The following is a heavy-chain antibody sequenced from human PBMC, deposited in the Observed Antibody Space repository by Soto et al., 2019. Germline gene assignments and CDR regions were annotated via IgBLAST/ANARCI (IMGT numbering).Heavy chain of an antibody. D-gene: IGHD3-22*01. CDR1: GYSFTSYW. V-gene: IGHV5-51*01. Sequence: PGESLKISCKGSGYSFTSYWIGWVRQMPGKGLEWMGIIYPGDSDTRYSPSFQGQVTISADKSISTAYLQWSSLKASDTAMYYWATHYDSSGYRYYYYGMDVWGQGTTVTVSS. CDR2: IYPGDSDT. J-gene: IGHJ6*02. CDR3: ATHYDSSGYRYYYYGMDV.